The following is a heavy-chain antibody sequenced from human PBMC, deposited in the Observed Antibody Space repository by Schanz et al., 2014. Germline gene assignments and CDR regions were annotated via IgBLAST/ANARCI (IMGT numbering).Heavy chain of an antibody. CDR1: GFTFSTST. CDR2: ISSKGDMT. D-gene: IGHD2-15*01. J-gene: IGHJ4*02. CDR3: ARDNRYSLFDY. V-gene: IGHV3-64*01. Sequence: EAQLVESGGGVVQPGRSLRLSCAASGFTFSTSTMHWVRQAPGKGLEYVSSISSKGDMTVYGNSVKGRFAISRDNSKITLYLQLGSLSAEDTAEYFCARDNRYSLFDYWGQGALVTVSS.